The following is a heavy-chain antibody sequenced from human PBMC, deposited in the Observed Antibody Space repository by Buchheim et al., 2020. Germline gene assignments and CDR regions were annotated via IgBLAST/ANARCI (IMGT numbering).Heavy chain of an antibody. CDR1: GFTFSKYS. Sequence: DEQLVESGGGSVQPGDSLRLSCAASGFTFSKYSMNWVRQAPGKGLEWVAFITHSSSTMYYRDSVKGRFIVSRDNIRNPVFLQMNSLSGEDTAVYYCVRGCLIARCYSSYYAMDVWGQGTT. CDR3: VRGCLIARCYSSYYAMDV. V-gene: IGHV3-48*01. D-gene: IGHD2-15*01. J-gene: IGHJ6*02. CDR2: ITHSSSTM.